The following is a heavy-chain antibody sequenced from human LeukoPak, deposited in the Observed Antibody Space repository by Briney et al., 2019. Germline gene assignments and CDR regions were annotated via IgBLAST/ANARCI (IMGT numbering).Heavy chain of an antibody. J-gene: IGHJ4*02. CDR1: GGSISSYY. CDR3: ARELGYSSGWDFDY. D-gene: IGHD6-19*01. V-gene: IGHV4-59*01. CDR2: IYYSGST. Sequence: SETLSLTXTVSGGSISSYYWSWIRQPPGKGLEWIGYIYYSGSTNYNPSLKSRVTISVDTSKNQFSLKLSSVTAADTAVYYCARELGYSSGWDFDYWGQGTLVTVSS.